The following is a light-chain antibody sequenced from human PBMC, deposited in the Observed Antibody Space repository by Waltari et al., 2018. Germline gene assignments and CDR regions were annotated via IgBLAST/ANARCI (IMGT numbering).Light chain of an antibody. CDR3: QKYGSLPAT. CDR1: QSITKY. CDR2: DAS. J-gene: IGKJ1*01. V-gene: IGKV3-20*01. Sequence: EIMLTQSPGTLSLSPGERATLSCRASQSITKYFAWYQQEPGQAPRLLIYDASSRATGIPDRFSGSGSGTDFSLTISRLEPEDSAVYYCQKYGSLPATFGQGTKVEIK.